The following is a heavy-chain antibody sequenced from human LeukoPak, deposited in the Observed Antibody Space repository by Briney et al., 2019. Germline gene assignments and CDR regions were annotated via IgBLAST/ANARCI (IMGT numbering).Heavy chain of an antibody. Sequence: ASVKVSCKASGYTFTTYAMSWVRQAPGQGLEWMGWINTNTGNPTYAQGFTGRFVFSLDTSVSTAYLQISSLKAEDTALYYCASEGKKRATAYYYYMDVWGKGTTVTVSS. D-gene: IGHD1-26*01. CDR1: GYTFTTYA. V-gene: IGHV7-4-1*02. CDR2: INTNTGNP. J-gene: IGHJ6*03. CDR3: ASEGKKRATAYYYYMDV.